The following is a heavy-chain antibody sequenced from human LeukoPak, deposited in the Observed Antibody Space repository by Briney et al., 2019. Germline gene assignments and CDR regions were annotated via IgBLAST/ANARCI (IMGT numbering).Heavy chain of an antibody. V-gene: IGHV3-23*01. CDR3: AKYVSGTYYRGLDY. J-gene: IGHJ4*02. CDR1: GFTFSSYF. D-gene: IGHD3-10*01. CDR2: VTSGGTT. Sequence: PGGSLRLSCAASGFTFSSYFMSWVRQAPGKGLEWASTVTSGGTTYYADSVKGLFTISRDNSKNTLYLQMNSLRAEDTAVYYCAKYVSGTYYRGLDYWGQGTLVTVSS.